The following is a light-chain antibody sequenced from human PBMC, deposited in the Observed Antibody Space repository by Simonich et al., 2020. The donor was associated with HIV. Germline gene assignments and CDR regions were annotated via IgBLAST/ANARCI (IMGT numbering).Light chain of an antibody. CDR3: LQHNSYPLT. CDR2: ATS. CDR1: QGISNY. V-gene: IGKV1-17*03. Sequence: DIQMTQSPSSMSASVGDRVTIPCLASQGISNYLAWFQQKPGKVPKRLIYATSNLQSGVPSRFSGSGSGTELTLTISSLQPEDFATYYCLQHNSYPLTFGPGTKVDIK. J-gene: IGKJ3*01.